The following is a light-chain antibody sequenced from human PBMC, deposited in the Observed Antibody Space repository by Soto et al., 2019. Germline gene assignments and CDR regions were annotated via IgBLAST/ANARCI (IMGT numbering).Light chain of an antibody. CDR2: AAS. J-gene: IGKJ1*01. V-gene: IGKV1-39*01. CDR1: QSISNY. Sequence: DIQMTQSPSSLSASVGDRVSITCRASQSISNYLNWYQLKPGKAPNLLIFAASRLQRGVPPRFSGSGSGTDFTLTINSLQPEDFATYYCQQSYSIPVTFGQGTKVEIK. CDR3: QQSYSIPVT.